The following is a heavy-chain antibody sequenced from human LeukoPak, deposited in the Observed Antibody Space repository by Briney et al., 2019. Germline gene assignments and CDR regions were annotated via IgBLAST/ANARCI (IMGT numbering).Heavy chain of an antibody. J-gene: IGHJ4*02. Sequence: SVKVSCKASGYTFTSYAISWVRQAPGQGLEWMGGIIPIFGTANYAQKFQGRVTITADESTSTAYMELSSLRSEDTAVYYCARSNFDYYGSGSPHPYYFDYWGQGTLVTVSS. CDR3: ARSNFDYYGSGSPHPYYFDY. D-gene: IGHD3-10*01. CDR1: GYTFTSYA. V-gene: IGHV1-69*13. CDR2: IIPIFGTA.